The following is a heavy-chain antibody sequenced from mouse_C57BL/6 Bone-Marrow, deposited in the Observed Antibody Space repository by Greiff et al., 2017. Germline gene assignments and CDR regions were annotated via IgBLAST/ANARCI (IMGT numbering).Heavy chain of an antibody. D-gene: IGHD2-3*01. V-gene: IGHV1-22*01. J-gene: IGHJ4*01. Sequence: VQLQQSGPELVKPGASVKMSCKASGYTFTDYNMHWVKQSHGKSLEWIGYINPNNGGTSYNQKFKGKATLTVNKSSSTAYMELRSLTSEDSAVYYCARCGDGYYDAMDYWGQGTSVTVSS. CDR3: ARCGDGYYDAMDY. CDR1: GYTFTDYN. CDR2: INPNNGGT.